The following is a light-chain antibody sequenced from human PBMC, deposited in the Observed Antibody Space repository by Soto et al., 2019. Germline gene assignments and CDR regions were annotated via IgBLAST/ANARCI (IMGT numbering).Light chain of an antibody. V-gene: IGKV1-5*03. CDR3: QQYNSYST. CDR2: KAC. J-gene: IGKJ4*01. CDR1: QSINSW. Sequence: DIQMTQSPSTLSPSVGDRVTITCRASQSINSWLAWYQQKPGKAPKLLISKACSFESGVPSRFSGSGSESEFTLTISSLQPDDFATYYCQQYNSYSTFGGGTQVEIK.